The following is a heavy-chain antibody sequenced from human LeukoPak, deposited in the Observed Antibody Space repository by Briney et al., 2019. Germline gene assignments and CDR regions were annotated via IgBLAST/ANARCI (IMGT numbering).Heavy chain of an antibody. CDR1: GYTFTSYG. CDR2: ISAYNGNT. J-gene: IGHJ6*02. CDR3: ACSVIGGNTYYYYGMDV. V-gene: IGHV1-18*01. Sequence: ASVKVSCKASGYTFTSYGISWVRQAPGQGLEWMGWISAYNGNTNYAQKFQGRVTITADESTSTAYMELSSLRSEDTAVYYCACSVIGGNTYYYYGMDVWGQGTTVTVSS. D-gene: IGHD4-23*01.